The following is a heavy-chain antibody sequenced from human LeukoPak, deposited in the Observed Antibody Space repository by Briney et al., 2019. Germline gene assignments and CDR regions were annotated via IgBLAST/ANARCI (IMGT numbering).Heavy chain of an antibody. CDR2: IYHSGST. D-gene: IGHD3-3*01. CDR1: GGSISSGHSS. J-gene: IGHJ4*02. Sequence: PSQTLSLTCAVSGGSISSGHSSWNWFRQPPGKGLEWIGYIYHSGSTYYNPSLKSRVAISVDTSKNQFSLKLSSVTAADTAVYYCARGLTPPTTLFGVVWTTDYFDFWGQGTLVTASS. CDR3: ARGLTPPTTLFGVVWTTDYFDF. V-gene: IGHV4-30-2*01.